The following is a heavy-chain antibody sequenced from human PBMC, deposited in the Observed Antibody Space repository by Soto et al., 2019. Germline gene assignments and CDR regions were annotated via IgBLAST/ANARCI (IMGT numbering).Heavy chain of an antibody. CDR1: GFTLSSYA. Sequence: EVQLLESGGGLVQPGGSLRLSCAASGFTLSSYAMNWVRQAPGKGLEWVSGFSGSGGKTYYADSVQGRFTISRDSSKNTLYLQMSSLRAEETAVYYCARSHGGAGPFDSWGQGTLVTVSS. V-gene: IGHV3-23*01. D-gene: IGHD6-19*01. CDR2: FSGSGGKT. J-gene: IGHJ4*02. CDR3: ARSHGGAGPFDS.